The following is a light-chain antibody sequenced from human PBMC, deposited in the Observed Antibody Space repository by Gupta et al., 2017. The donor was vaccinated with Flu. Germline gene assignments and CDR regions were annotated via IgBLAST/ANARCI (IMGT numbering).Light chain of an antibody. CDR1: QGILSY. CDR2: DAS. Sequence: PSSLSASVGDKVTITCRTSQGILSYLAWCQQKVGEVPKLLIYDASTLQSGVPSRFSGSGSGTDFTLTISSLQPEDIATYYCQKDNAAPFTFGHGTKVEI. CDR3: QKDNAAPFT. J-gene: IGKJ3*01. V-gene: IGKV1-27*01.